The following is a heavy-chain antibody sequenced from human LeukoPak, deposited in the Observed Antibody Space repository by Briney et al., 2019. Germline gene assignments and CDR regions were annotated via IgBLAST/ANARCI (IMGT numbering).Heavy chain of an antibody. D-gene: IGHD3-10*01. J-gene: IGHJ4*02. V-gene: IGHV4-4*02. CDR1: GGSISSCNW. Sequence: SETLSLTCAVSGGSISSCNWWSWVRQPPGEGLELIGESYHSGSTNYNPSLKSRVTISVDKSKNQFSLKLSSVTAADTAVYYCARNYFGSGTYPFDYWGQGTLVTVSS. CDR3: ARNYFGSGTYPFDY. CDR2: SYHSGST.